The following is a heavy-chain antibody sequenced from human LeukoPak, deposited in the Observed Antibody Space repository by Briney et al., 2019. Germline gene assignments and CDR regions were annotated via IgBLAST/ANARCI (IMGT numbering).Heavy chain of an antibody. V-gene: IGHV1-3*01. Sequence: ASVKVSCKASGYTFTSYAMHWVRQAPGQRLEWMGWINVGNGNTKYLQKFQGRVTITRDTSASTAYMELSSLRSEDTAVYYCARNLPRMVRGVILGWFDPWGQGTLVTVSS. D-gene: IGHD3-10*01. CDR2: INVGNGNT. CDR1: GYTFTSYA. J-gene: IGHJ5*02. CDR3: ARNLPRMVRGVILGWFDP.